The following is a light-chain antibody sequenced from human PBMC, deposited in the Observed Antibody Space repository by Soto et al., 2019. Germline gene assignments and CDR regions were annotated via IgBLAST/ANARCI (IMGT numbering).Light chain of an antibody. CDR1: QSVTANY. CDR2: AAS. J-gene: IGKJ1*01. CDR3: LQYGVPLWT. V-gene: IGKV3-20*01. Sequence: EIALTQSPGTLSLSPGERATLSCRASQSVTANYLAWYQQKPGQAPRLLIYAASIGATGIPERFSGSGSGTGFSLTISRLEPEDVAVYYCLQYGVPLWTFGQGTKVEIK.